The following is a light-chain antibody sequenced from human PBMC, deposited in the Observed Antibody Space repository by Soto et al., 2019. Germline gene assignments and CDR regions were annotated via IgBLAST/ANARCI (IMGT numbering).Light chain of an antibody. CDR1: SSDVGGYKY. V-gene: IGLV2-14*01. CDR3: SSYTSSTTYV. J-gene: IGLJ1*01. Sequence: QSLLTQPASVSGSPGQSITISCTGTSSDVGGYKYVSWYQHHPGKGPKLMLYDVSNRPSGVSNRFSGSKSGNTASLTISGLQAEDEADYYCSSYTSSTTYVFGTGTKLTVL. CDR2: DVS.